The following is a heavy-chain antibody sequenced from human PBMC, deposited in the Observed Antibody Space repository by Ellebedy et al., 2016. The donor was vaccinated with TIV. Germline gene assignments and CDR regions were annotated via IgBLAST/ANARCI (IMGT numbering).Heavy chain of an antibody. V-gene: IGHV3-7*01. CDR2: IKEDGSQT. CDR3: AREGGYNWKGGEAFDI. J-gene: IGHJ3*02. D-gene: IGHD1-20*01. CDR1: GFTFSSSA. Sequence: GESLKISCAASGFTFSSSAMSWVRQAPGKGLEWVANIKEDGSQTYYVGSVKGRFTISRDNAKNSLYLQMNSLRAEDTAVYYCAREGGYNWKGGEAFDIWGQGTMVTVSS.